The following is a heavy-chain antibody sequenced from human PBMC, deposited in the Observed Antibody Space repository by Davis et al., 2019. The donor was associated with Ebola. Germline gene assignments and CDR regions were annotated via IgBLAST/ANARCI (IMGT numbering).Heavy chain of an antibody. D-gene: IGHD5-24*01. CDR3: AKGPRGMATIPFDY. CDR2: LTSGGDT. J-gene: IGHJ4*02. V-gene: IGHV3-23*01. Sequence: GESLKISCAASGFTLNYYAMNWVRQAPGKGLEWVAGLTSGGDTYYVESVKGRFTISRDSSKNMLYLEMNSLRAEDTAVYHCAKGPRGMATIPFDYWGQGTLVTVSS. CDR1: GFTLNYYA.